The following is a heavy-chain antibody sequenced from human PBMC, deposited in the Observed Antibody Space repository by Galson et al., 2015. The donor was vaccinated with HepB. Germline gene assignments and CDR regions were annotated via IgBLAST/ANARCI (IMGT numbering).Heavy chain of an antibody. D-gene: IGHD2-8*02. Sequence: SLRLSCAASGFTFSSCWMSWVRQAPGKGLKWVANIKQDGSEKYYVDSVKGRFTISRDNAKNSLYLQMNSLRAEDTAVYYCARLRVARTWWGDWGQGTLVTVSS. V-gene: IGHV3-7*01. J-gene: IGHJ4*02. CDR3: ARLRVARTWWGD. CDR2: IKQDGSEK. CDR1: GFTFSSCW.